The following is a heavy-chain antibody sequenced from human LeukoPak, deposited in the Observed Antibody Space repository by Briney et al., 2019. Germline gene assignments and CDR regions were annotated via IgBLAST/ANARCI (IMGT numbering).Heavy chain of an antibody. J-gene: IGHJ6*02. CDR3: AREPYSSSWYYYYYGMDV. D-gene: IGHD6-13*01. CDR1: GFTFSSYS. CDR2: ISSSSSYI. Sequence: GGSLRLSCAASGFTFSSYSMNWVRQAPGKGLEWVSSISSSSSYIYYADSVKGRFTISRDNAKNSLYLQMNSLRAEDTAVYYCAREPYSSSWYYYYYGMDVWGQGTTVTVSS. V-gene: IGHV3-21*01.